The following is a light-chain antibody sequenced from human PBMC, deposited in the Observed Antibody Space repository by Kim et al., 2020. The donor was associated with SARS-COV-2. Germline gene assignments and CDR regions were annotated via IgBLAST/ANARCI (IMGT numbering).Light chain of an antibody. V-gene: IGKV3-15*01. CDR2: GAS. CDR1: QSVNND. J-gene: IGKJ5*01. Sequence: VSPGERATVSCRASQSVNNDLAWYQQKHGQAPRRLIYGASSRATGIPARFSGSGSGTEFTLTNSSLQSEDSAVYYCQQHNSRPLTFGQGTRREIK. CDR3: QQHNSRPLT.